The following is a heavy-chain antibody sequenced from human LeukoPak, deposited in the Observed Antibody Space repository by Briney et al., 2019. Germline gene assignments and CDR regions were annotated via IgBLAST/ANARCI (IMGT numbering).Heavy chain of an antibody. Sequence: PGGSLRLSCAASGFTFSDYYMSWIRQAPGKGLEWVSYISGSGRTIYYADSVKGRFTISRDNAKNSLYLQMNSLRAEDTAVYYCATEYGSGRNYYFYTDVWGKGTTVTVSS. J-gene: IGHJ6*03. V-gene: IGHV3-11*04. CDR1: GFTFSDYY. CDR2: ISGSGRTI. CDR3: ATEYGSGRNYYFYTDV. D-gene: IGHD3-10*01.